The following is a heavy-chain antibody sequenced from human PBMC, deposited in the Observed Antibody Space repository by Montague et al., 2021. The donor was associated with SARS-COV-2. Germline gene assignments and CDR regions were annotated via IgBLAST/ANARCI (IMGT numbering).Heavy chain of an antibody. CDR2: ISSSSSYI. V-gene: IGHV3-21*01. CDR1: GFTFSSYS. Sequence: SLRLSCAASGFTFSSYSMNWVRQAPGKGLEWVSSISSSSSYIYYVDSVKGRFTISRDNAKNSLYLQMNSLRAEDTAVYYCARDSFYDILTGYYSNWGQGTLVTVSS. CDR3: ARDSFYDILTGYYSN. D-gene: IGHD3-9*01. J-gene: IGHJ4*02.